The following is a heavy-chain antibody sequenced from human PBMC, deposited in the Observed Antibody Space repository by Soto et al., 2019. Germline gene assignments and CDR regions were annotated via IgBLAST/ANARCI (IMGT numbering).Heavy chain of an antibody. CDR3: ARVPDR. V-gene: IGHV4-4*02. J-gene: IGHJ5*02. CDR1: GGSISSSNW. D-gene: IGHD2-2*01. CDR2: IYRGGNT. Sequence: PSETLSLTCAVSGGSISSSNWWSWVRQPPGKGLEWIGEIYRGGNTNYNPSLQSRVTISVDKSKNQFSLKLSSVTAADTAVYYCARVPDRWGQGTLVTVSS.